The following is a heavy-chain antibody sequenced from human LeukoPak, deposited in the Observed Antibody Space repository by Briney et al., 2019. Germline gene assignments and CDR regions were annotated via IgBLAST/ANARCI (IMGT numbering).Heavy chain of an antibody. D-gene: IGHD2-2*01. CDR1: GGSISSSSSY. Sequence: SETLSLTCTVSGGSISSSSSYWGWIRQSPGKGLEWIGSIYFSGTTYSNPSLKSRVTISVDTSKNQFSLKLSSVTAADTAVYYCARQVVPAAIDWYFDLWGRGTLVTVSS. V-gene: IGHV4-39*01. CDR3: ARQVVPAAIDWYFDL. CDR2: IYFSGTT. J-gene: IGHJ2*01.